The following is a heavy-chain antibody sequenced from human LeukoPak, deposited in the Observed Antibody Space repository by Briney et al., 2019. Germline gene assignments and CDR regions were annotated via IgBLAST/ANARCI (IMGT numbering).Heavy chain of an antibody. CDR3: ARGWKYYFDY. Sequence: GGSLRLSCAASGFTFSSYEMNWVRQAPGKGLEWVSYISGSGSTIYYADSVKGRFTISRDNAKNSLYLQMNSLRAEDTAVYYCARGWKYYFDYWGQGTLVTVSS. D-gene: IGHD1-1*01. CDR2: ISGSGSTI. V-gene: IGHV3-48*03. CDR1: GFTFSSYE. J-gene: IGHJ4*02.